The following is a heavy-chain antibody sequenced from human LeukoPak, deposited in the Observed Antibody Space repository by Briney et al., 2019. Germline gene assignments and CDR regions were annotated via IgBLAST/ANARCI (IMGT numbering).Heavy chain of an antibody. Sequence: SETLSLTCAVYGGSFSGYYWSWIRQPPGKGLEWIGEINHSGSTNYNPSLKSRVTISVDTSKNQFSLKLSSVTAADTAVYYCASLWPYQLSAFAIWGQGTMVTVSS. V-gene: IGHV4-34*01. CDR2: INHSGST. CDR1: GGSFSGYY. D-gene: IGHD2-2*01. J-gene: IGHJ3*02. CDR3: ASLWPYQLSAFAI.